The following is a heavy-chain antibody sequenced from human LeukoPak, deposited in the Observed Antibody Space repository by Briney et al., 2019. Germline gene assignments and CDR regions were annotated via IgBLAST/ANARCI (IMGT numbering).Heavy chain of an antibody. Sequence: GGSLRLSCAASGFTFNTYAMAWVRQAPGKGLEWVSDISGSGDTTYYADSVKGRFTISRDSSKNTLYLQMNSLRAEDTAIYYCAKGPPDSSTWYKRTEGWGQGTLVTVSS. CDR3: AKGPPDSSTWYKRTEG. CDR2: ISGSGDTT. CDR1: GFTFNTYA. J-gene: IGHJ4*02. D-gene: IGHD6-13*01. V-gene: IGHV3-23*01.